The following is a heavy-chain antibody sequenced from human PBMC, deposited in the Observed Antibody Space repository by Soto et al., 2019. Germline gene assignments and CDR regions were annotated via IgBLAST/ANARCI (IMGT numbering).Heavy chain of an antibody. J-gene: IGHJ6*02. CDR1: GFTFSSYE. Sequence: EVQLVESGGGLVQPGGSLRLSCAASGFTFSSYEMNWVRQAPGKGLEWVSYISSSGSTIYYADSVKGRFTISRDNAKNSLYLQMNSLRAEDTAVYYCAGSGAYYYYGMEVWGQGTTVTVSS. V-gene: IGHV3-48*03. CDR3: AGSGAYYYYGMEV. D-gene: IGHD1-26*01. CDR2: ISSSGSTI.